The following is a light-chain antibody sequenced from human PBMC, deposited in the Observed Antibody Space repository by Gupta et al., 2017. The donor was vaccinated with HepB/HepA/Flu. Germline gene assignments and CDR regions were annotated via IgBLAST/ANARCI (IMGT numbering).Light chain of an antibody. J-gene: IGLJ3*02. Sequence: QSVLTQPPSASGTPGQSVNIVCSGSSSNIGSNTVNWYQQLPGTAPKLLIYSNNQRPSGVPDRFSGSKSGTSASLAISGLQSEDEADYYCAACDDSLNGPVFGGGTKLTVL. CDR3: AACDDSLNGPV. CDR2: SNN. V-gene: IGLV1-44*01. CDR1: SSNIGSNT.